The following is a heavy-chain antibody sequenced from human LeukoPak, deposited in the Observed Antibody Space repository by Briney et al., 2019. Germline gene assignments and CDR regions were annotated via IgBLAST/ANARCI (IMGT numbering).Heavy chain of an antibody. Sequence: PGESLKISCKGSGYSFSNYWIGWVRQMPGKGLEWMGIIYPDDSDTRYSPSFQGQVTISADKSISTAYLQWSSLKASDTAMYYCARLGFLEWLLGYYFDYWGQGTLVTVSS. J-gene: IGHJ4*02. D-gene: IGHD3-3*01. CDR1: GYSFSNYW. CDR3: ARLGFLEWLLGYYFDY. V-gene: IGHV5-51*01. CDR2: IYPDDSDT.